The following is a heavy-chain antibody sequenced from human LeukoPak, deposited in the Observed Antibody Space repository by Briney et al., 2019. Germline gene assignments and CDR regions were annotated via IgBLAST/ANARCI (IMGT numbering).Heavy chain of an antibody. CDR2: IYTSGST. Sequence: SETLSLTCTVSGGSISSSSYYWSWIRQPAGKGLEWIGRIYTSGSTNYNPSLNSRVTISIDTSKNQFSLRLSSVTAADTAVYYCARVSPSGVWDVWGQGTTVTVSS. J-gene: IGHJ6*02. CDR1: GGSISSSSYY. CDR3: ARVSPSGVWDV. V-gene: IGHV4-61*02. D-gene: IGHD3-10*01.